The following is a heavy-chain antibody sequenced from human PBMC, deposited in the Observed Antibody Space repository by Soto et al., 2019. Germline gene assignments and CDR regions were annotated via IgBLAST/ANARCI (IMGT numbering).Heavy chain of an antibody. J-gene: IGHJ5*02. CDR2: IYYSGST. D-gene: IGHD6-13*01. Sequence: QVQLQESGPGLVKPSDTLSLTCAVSGYSISSSNWWGWIRQPPGKGLEWIGYIYYSGSTYYNPSLKSRVTMSVDTSKNQVSLKLSSVTSVDTAVYYCARVYISSWSNWFDPLGQGTLVTVSS. CDR1: GYSISSSNW. CDR3: ARVYISSWSNWFDP. V-gene: IGHV4-28*03.